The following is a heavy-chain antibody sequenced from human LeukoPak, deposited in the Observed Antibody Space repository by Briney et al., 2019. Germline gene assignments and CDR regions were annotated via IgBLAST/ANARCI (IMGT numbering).Heavy chain of an antibody. J-gene: IGHJ6*03. D-gene: IGHD4-17*01. V-gene: IGHV3-64*01. CDR2: ISSNGGST. CDR3: ARGVNGDYPNYYYYYMDV. Sequence: GGSLRLSCAASGFTFSSYAMHWVRQAPGKGLEYVSAISSNGGSTYYANSVKGRFTISRDNSKNTLYLQMGSLRAEDMAVYYCARGVNGDYPNYYYYYMDVWGKGTTVTISS. CDR1: GFTFSSYA.